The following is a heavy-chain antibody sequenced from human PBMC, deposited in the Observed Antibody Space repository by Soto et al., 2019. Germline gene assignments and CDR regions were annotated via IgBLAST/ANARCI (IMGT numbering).Heavy chain of an antibody. CDR2: IDPGDSDI. CDR1: GYSFTNYW. CDR3: ARTSYSDRSGYYDAFDV. V-gene: IGHV5-51*03. D-gene: IGHD3-22*01. Sequence: GESLKISCKGSGYSFTNYWIGWVRQMPGKGLEWMGIIDPGDSDIRFSPSFQGQVTISADKSINTAYLQWSSLMASDTAMYYCARTSYSDRSGYYDAFDVWGQGTMVTVSS. J-gene: IGHJ3*01.